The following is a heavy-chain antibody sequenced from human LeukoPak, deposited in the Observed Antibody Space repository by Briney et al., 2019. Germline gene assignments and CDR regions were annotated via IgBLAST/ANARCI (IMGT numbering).Heavy chain of an antibody. D-gene: IGHD5-12*01. J-gene: IGHJ6*02. CDR1: GYTFTGYY. CDR2: INPNSGGT. CDR3: ARADIVATTGMDV. Sequence: ASVKVSCKASGYTFTGYYMHWVRQAPGQGLEWMGWINPNSGGTNYAQKFQGRVTMTRDRSISTAYMELSRLRSDDTAVYYCARADIVATTGMDVWGQGTTVTVSS. V-gene: IGHV1-2*02.